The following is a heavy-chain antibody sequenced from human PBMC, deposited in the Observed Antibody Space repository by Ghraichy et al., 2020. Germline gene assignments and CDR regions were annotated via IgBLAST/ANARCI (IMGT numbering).Heavy chain of an antibody. CDR2: ISSSSSYI. D-gene: IGHD2-15*01. CDR3: ARVGGREDYFDY. V-gene: IGHV3-21*01. CDR1: GFTFSSYS. Sequence: GALRLSCAASGFTFSSYSMNWVRQAPGKGLEWVSSISSSSSYIYYADSVKGRFTISRDNAKNSLYLQMNSLRAEDTAVYYCARVGGREDYFDYWGQGTLVTVSS. J-gene: IGHJ4*02.